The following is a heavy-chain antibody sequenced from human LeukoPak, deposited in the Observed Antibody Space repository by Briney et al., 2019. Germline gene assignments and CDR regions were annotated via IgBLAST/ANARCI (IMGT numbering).Heavy chain of an antibody. CDR3: ALDASLDYYDSSGYYIWSY. CDR1: GGSISSSSYY. Sequence: SETLPLTCTVSGGSISSSSYYWGWIRQPPGKGLEWIGSIYYSGSTYYNPSLKSRVTISVDTSKNQFSLKLSSVTAADTAVYYCALDASLDYYDSSGYYIWSYWGQGTLVTVSS. J-gene: IGHJ4*02. V-gene: IGHV4-39*01. D-gene: IGHD3-22*01. CDR2: IYYSGST.